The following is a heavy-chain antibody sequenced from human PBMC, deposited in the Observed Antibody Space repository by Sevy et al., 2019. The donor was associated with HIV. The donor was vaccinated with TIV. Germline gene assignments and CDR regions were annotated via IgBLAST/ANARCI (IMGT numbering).Heavy chain of an antibody. V-gene: IGHV3-7*01. D-gene: IGHD1-26*01. J-gene: IGHJ4*02. CDR3: ARGVGLDC. CDR2: IGPDGSDK. Sequence: GGSLGLSCAASGFTFSPYWMTWVRQAPGKGLEWVANIGPDGSDKYYVDSVKGRFTISRDNAKNSLYLQMNSLRADDTAMYYCARGVGLDCWGQGALVTVSS. CDR1: GFTFSPYW.